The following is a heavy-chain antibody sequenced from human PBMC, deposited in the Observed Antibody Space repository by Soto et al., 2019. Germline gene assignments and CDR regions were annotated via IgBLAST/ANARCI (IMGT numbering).Heavy chain of an antibody. CDR3: AKVGESAGYPDLDYYSYGVAV. V-gene: IGHV1-46*01. J-gene: IGHJ6*02. Sequence: ASVKVSCKASGYTFTSFYMHWVRQAPVQGLEWMGIINPTCGGRTTYAQNFQGRVTMTSDTSTSTVYMELSSLRSEDTAMYYCAKVGESAGYPDLDYYSYGVAVWGQGTMVTVSS. D-gene: IGHD5-18*01. CDR2: INPTCGGRT. CDR1: GYTFTSFY.